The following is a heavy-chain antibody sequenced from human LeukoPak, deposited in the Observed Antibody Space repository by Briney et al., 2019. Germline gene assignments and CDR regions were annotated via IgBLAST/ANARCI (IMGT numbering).Heavy chain of an antibody. J-gene: IGHJ4*02. V-gene: IGHV1-2*02. CDR2: INPNSGGT. D-gene: IGHD1-7*01. CDR3: ATLFIIGSTKDDY. Sequence: GRRARVSREPSGYTLSVFYMHGVRDAPGQGLECGGLINPNSGGTNSAQKFQGRVTTTTDTSISTAYMELSRLRSDGTTMYYCATLFIIGSTKDDYWGQGTLVTVSS. CDR1: GYTLSVFY.